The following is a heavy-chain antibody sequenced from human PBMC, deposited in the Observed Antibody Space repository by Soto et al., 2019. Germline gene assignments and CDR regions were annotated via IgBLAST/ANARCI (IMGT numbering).Heavy chain of an antibody. V-gene: IGHV4-4*07. J-gene: IGHJ4*02. CDR1: GNSISSYY. CDR2: IYTSGIT. Sequence: SETLSLTCSVSGNSISSYYWSWIRQPAGKGLEWIGRIYTSGITNYNPSLMNRVTLSVDTSKNQFSLKLTSVTAADTAVYYCARTAARFPAPFDYWGPGTLVTVSS. D-gene: IGHD2-21*01. CDR3: ARTAARFPAPFDY.